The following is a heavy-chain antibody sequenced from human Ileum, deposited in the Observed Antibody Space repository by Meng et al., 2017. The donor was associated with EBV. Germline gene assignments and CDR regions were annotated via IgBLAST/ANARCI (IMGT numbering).Heavy chain of an antibody. Sequence: QLQLQGSGPGLVKPSEPPLLPCPVSGGSISSSSYYWGWIRQPPGKGLEWIGSIYYSGSTYYNPSLKSRVTISVDTSKNQFSLKLSSVTAADTAVYYCARSIVVVPAAIYYWGQGTLVTVSS. CDR3: ARSIVVVPAAIYY. D-gene: IGHD2-2*01. V-gene: IGHV4-39*01. CDR1: GGSISSSSYY. J-gene: IGHJ4*02. CDR2: IYYSGST.